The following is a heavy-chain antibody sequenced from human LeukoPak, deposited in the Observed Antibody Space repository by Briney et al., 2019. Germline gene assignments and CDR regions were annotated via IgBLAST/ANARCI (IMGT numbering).Heavy chain of an antibody. CDR2: ISYDGSNK. Sequence: GGSLRLSCAASGFTFSGYPMHWVRQAPGRGLEWVALISYDGSNKYYADSVKGRFTISRDTSKNTLYLQMNSLRGEDTAVYYCARDKGNWFDAWGQGTLVTVSS. CDR1: GFTFSGYP. J-gene: IGHJ5*02. CDR3: ARDKGNWFDA. V-gene: IGHV3-30*03.